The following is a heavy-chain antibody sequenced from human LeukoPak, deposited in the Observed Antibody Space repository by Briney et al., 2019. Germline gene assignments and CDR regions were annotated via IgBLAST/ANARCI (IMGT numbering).Heavy chain of an antibody. CDR1: GGTFSSYA. CDR2: IIPIFGTA. CDR3: ARVKYSSSWIHYYYYMDV. V-gene: IGHV1-69*05. Sequence: VKVSCKASGGTFSSYAISWVRQAPGQGLEWMGGIIPIFGTANYAQKFQGRVTITTDESTSTAYMELGSLRSEDTAVYYCARVKYSSSWIHYYYYMDVWGKGTTVTVSS. J-gene: IGHJ6*03. D-gene: IGHD6-6*01.